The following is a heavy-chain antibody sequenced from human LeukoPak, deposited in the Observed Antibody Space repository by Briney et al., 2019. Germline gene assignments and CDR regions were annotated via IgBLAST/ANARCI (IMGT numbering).Heavy chain of an antibody. CDR3: AKSGNSGGPFVY. CDR1: GFTFSKYG. Sequence: GGSLRLSCAASGFTFSKYGMHWVRQAPGKGLEWEAVISYDGSNKYYGDSVKGRFTISRDNSKSTLYLQMNSLRDEDTAVYYCAKSGNSGGPFVYWGQGTLVTVSS. V-gene: IGHV3-30*18. J-gene: IGHJ4*02. D-gene: IGHD4-23*01. CDR2: ISYDGSNK.